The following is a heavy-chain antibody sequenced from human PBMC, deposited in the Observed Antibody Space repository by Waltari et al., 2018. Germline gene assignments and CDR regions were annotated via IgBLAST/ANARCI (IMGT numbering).Heavy chain of an antibody. Sequence: VRLDQWGTELVEPWETLSLTCAVYEGSFSAFFWSWVRQAPGKGLEWIGEINHGVKTDYYPSLKSRLFMSVDPSKNQFSLMLSSVTAADTAVYYCVRSHCIGDSCFRYFDSWGQGTLVTVSS. CDR2: INHGVKT. V-gene: IGHV4-34*01. J-gene: IGHJ4*02. CDR1: EGSFSAFF. CDR3: VRSHCIGDSCFRYFDS. D-gene: IGHD2-15*01.